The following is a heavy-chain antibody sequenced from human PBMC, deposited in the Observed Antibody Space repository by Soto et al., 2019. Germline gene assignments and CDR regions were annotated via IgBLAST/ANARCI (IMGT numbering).Heavy chain of an antibody. J-gene: IGHJ5*02. CDR3: VRAAISSNSRGNWFDP. D-gene: IGHD6-13*01. CDR2: IYYIGST. CDR1: GGSINSYY. V-gene: IGHV4-59*01. Sequence: QVQLQESGPGLVKPSETLSLTCTVSGGSINSYYWSWIRQPPGKGLEWIGYIYYIGSTSYNPSLKSRVTISLDTSKNQFSLKLSSVTAADTAVYYCVRAAISSNSRGNWFDPWGQGTLVTVSS.